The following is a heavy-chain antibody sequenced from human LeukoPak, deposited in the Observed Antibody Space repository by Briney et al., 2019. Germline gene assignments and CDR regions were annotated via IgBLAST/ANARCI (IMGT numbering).Heavy chain of an antibody. D-gene: IGHD2-15*01. Sequence: PGGSLRLSCAASGFSFSDYYMSWIRQTPGKGLEWVPYISNSGETMFYADSVKGRFTISRDNAKNSVYLQVNRLRAEDTAVYFCARVVYCSGGSCHIFAFDVWGQGTMVTVSS. CDR1: GFSFSDYY. J-gene: IGHJ3*01. CDR2: ISNSGETM. CDR3: ARVVYCSGGSCHIFAFDV. V-gene: IGHV3-11*01.